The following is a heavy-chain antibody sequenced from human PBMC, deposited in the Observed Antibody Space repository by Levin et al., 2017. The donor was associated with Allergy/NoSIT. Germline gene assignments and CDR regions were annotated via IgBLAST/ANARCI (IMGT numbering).Heavy chain of an antibody. D-gene: IGHD4-17*01. CDR2: INHSGST. CDR1: GGSFSGYY. CDR3: ARGNTVTTVGGGYYFDY. J-gene: IGHJ4*02. Sequence: SETLSLTCAVYGGSFSGYYWSWIRQPPGKGLEWIGEINHSGSTNYNPSLKSRVTISVDTSKNQFSLKLSSVTAADTAVYYCARGNTVTTVGGGYYFDYWGQGTLVTVSS. V-gene: IGHV4-34*01.